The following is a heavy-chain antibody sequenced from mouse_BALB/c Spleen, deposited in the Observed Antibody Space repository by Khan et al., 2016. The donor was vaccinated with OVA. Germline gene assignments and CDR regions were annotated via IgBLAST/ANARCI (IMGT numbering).Heavy chain of an antibody. J-gene: IGHJ4*01. CDR2: ISPGNGDT. V-gene: IGHV1-12*01. CDR3: ARHYRFGALDY. D-gene: IGHD2-14*01. Sequence: QVQLKESGAELVKPGASVKMSCKASGYTFTNNNMHWVKETPGQGLEWIGAISPGNGDTSYNQKFKDKAALTADKSSSTAYMHLSSLTSEDSAVYYCARHYRFGALDYWGQGTSVTVSS. CDR1: GYTFTNNN.